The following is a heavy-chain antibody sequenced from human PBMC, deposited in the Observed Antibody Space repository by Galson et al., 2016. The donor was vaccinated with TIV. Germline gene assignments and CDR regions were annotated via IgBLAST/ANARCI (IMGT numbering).Heavy chain of an antibody. CDR3: ARDVGTSSTSWFDP. V-gene: IGHV1-2*02. Sequence: SVKVSCKASEDTFTAYYIHWVRQAPGLGLEWMGWLTPDNGDTHYAQKFEGRVTMTRDTSMTTVYMDLSSLKSDDTAVYYCARDVGTSSTSWFDPWGQGTLVTVSS. CDR1: EDTFTAYY. D-gene: IGHD2-2*01. CDR2: LTPDNGDT. J-gene: IGHJ5*02.